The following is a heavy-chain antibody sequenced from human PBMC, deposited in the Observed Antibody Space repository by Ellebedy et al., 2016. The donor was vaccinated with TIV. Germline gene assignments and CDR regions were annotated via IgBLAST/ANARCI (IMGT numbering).Heavy chain of an antibody. D-gene: IGHD2-21*02. CDR1: GGSISSSNW. CDR3: ARHMTDDAFDI. CDR2: IYHSGST. V-gene: IGHV4-4*02. J-gene: IGHJ3*02. Sequence: SETLSLTXAVSGGSISSSNWWSWVRQPPGKGLEWIGEIYHSGSTNYNPSLKSRVTISVDTSKNQFSLKLSSVTAADTAVYYCARHMTDDAFDIWGQGTMVTVSS.